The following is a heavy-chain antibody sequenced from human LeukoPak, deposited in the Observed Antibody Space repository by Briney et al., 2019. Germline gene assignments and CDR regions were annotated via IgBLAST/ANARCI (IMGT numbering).Heavy chain of an antibody. J-gene: IGHJ4*02. D-gene: IGHD1-20*01. Sequence: EASVKVSCKASGYTFTGYYMHGVRQAPGQGLEGMGWINPNRGGTNYAQKFQGRVTMARDTSISTAYMELSRLRSDDTAVYYCARAYNWNDEFDYWGQGTLVTVSS. CDR1: GYTFTGYY. CDR3: ARAYNWNDEFDY. V-gene: IGHV1-2*02. CDR2: INPNRGGT.